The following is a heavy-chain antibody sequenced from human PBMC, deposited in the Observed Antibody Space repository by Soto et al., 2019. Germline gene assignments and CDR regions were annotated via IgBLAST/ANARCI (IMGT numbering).Heavy chain of an antibody. CDR2: IYYSGNT. D-gene: IGHD1-26*01. J-gene: IGHJ3*02. CDR1: GGSITTGGRY. Sequence: QVRLQEWGPGLVKPSQTLSLKCSVSGGSITTGGRYWSWIRQLPGKGLEWIGNIYYSGNTYYKASHKGPVAISVEAAETLFALKLSSVTAADTAVYLCALALIFTGGDVFDIWGQGRLVSVSS. V-gene: IGHV4-31*02. CDR3: ALALIFTGGDVFDI.